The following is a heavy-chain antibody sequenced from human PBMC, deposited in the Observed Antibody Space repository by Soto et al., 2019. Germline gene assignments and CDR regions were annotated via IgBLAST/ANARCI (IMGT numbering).Heavy chain of an antibody. V-gene: IGHV1-69*01. D-gene: IGHD6-13*01. CDR1: GGTFSSYA. J-gene: IGHJ6*02. Sequence: QVQLVQSGAEVKKPGSSVKVSCKASGGTFSSYAISWVRQAPGQGLEWMGGIIPIFGTANYAQKFQGRVTITAYESTSKAYMELSSLRPEDTAVYYCARDHYSSSWSTPSYYYYGMDVWGQGTTVTVSS. CDR2: IIPIFGTA. CDR3: ARDHYSSSWSTPSYYYYGMDV.